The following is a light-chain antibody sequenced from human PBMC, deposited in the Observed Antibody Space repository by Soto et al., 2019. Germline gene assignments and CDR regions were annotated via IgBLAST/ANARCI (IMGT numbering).Light chain of an antibody. V-gene: IGKV2-28*01. CDR2: LGS. CDR1: QSLLHSNGYNY. J-gene: IGKJ2*01. Sequence: DIVMTQSPLSLPVTPGEPASISCRSSQSLLHSNGYNYLDWYLQKPGQSPQLLIYLGSNRASGVPDRFSGSGSGTHFTLEISRVEPEDVGVYYSMQALQTPPYTFGQGTKLEIK. CDR3: MQALQTPPYT.